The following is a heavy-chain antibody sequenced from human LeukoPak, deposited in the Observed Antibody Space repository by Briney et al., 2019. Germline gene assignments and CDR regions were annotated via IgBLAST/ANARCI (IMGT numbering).Heavy chain of an antibody. CDR1: GGSISSYY. CDR3: AREGSRWGGLIDH. CDR2: IYTSGST. J-gene: IGHJ4*02. Sequence: ASETLSLTCTVSGGSISSYYWSWIRQPAGKGLEWIGRIYTSGSTNYNPSLESRVTISVDTSKNQFSLKLSSVTAADTAVYYCAREGSRWGGLIDHWGQGTLVTVSS. D-gene: IGHD3-16*01. V-gene: IGHV4-4*07.